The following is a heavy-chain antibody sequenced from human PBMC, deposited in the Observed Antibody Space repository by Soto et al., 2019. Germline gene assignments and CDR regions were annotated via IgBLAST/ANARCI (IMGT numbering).Heavy chain of an antibody. Sequence: GGSLRLCCAASGFTFSSYWMSWVRQAPWKGLEWVANIKQDGSEKYYVDSVKGRFTISRDNAKNSLYLQMNSLRAEDTAVYYCARVSYYGSGSYYTGGYYYGMDVWGQGTTVTVSS. CDR2: IKQDGSEK. CDR3: ARVSYYGSGSYYTGGYYYGMDV. CDR1: GFTFSSYW. D-gene: IGHD3-10*01. J-gene: IGHJ6*02. V-gene: IGHV3-7*03.